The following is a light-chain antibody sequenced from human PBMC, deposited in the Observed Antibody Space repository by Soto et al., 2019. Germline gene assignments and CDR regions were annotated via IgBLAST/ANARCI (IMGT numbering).Light chain of an antibody. CDR1: SGHSSYA. J-gene: IGLJ2*01. CDR2: LDSDGSH. CDR3: QTWGTGIHLV. Sequence: QLVLTQSPSASASLGASVKLTCTLSSGHSSYAIAWHQQQPEKGPRYLMKLDSDGSHTKGDAIPDRFSGSSSGAERYLTISSLQSEHEADYYCQTWGTGIHLVFGGGTKLTVL. V-gene: IGLV4-69*01.